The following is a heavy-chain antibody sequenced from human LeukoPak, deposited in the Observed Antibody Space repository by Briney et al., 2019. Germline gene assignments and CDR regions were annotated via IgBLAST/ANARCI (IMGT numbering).Heavy chain of an antibody. J-gene: IGHJ4*02. CDR2: IYTGGNT. CDR3: ASISDLLYYFDS. CDR1: GLSVRSNY. V-gene: IGHV3-66*01. Sequence: GGSLRLSCAASGLSVRSNYMSWLRQAPGKRLECVSLIYTGGNTYYADSVKGRFTLSRDNSKNTVYLQMNSLRVEDTAMYYCASISDLLYYFDSWGQGTLVTVSS.